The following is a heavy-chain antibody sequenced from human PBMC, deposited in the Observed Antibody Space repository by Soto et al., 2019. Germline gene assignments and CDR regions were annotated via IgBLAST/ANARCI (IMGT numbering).Heavy chain of an antibody. CDR1: GGSFSGYY. D-gene: IGHD6-13*01. CDR2: INHGGST. V-gene: IGHV4-34*01. J-gene: IGHJ6*02. Sequence: SETLSLTCAVYGGSFSGYYWSWIRQPPGKGLEWIGEINHGGSTNYNPSLKSRVTISVDTSKNQFSLKLSSVAAADTAVYYCASLLAAAGTPGKSYGMDVWGQGTTVTVSS. CDR3: ASLLAAAGTPGKSYGMDV.